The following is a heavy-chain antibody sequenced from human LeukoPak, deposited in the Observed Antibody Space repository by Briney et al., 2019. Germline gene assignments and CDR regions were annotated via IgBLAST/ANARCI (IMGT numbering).Heavy chain of an antibody. CDR3: TRDSYSGYDFGGYYYMDV. V-gene: IGHV3-7*03. J-gene: IGHJ6*03. Sequence: GGSLRLSCAASGFTFSSYWMSWVRQAPGKGLEWVANIKQDGSEKYYVDSVKGRFTISRDNAKNSLYLQMNSLKTEDTAVYYCTRDSYSGYDFGGYYYMDVWGKGTTVTVSS. D-gene: IGHD5-12*01. CDR2: IKQDGSEK. CDR1: GFTFSSYW.